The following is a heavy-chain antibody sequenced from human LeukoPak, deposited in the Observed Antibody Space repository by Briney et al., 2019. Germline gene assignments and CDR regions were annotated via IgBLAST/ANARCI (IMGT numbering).Heavy chain of an antibody. Sequence: PGGSLRLSCAASGFTFSSYSMNWVRQAPGKGLEWVSSISSSSSYIYSADSVKGRFTISRDNAKNSLYLQMNSLRAEDTALYYCARGIAAAGTGNWFDPWGQGTLVTVSS. D-gene: IGHD6-13*01. CDR3: ARGIAAAGTGNWFDP. CDR1: GFTFSSYS. CDR2: ISSSSSYI. J-gene: IGHJ5*02. V-gene: IGHV3-21*04.